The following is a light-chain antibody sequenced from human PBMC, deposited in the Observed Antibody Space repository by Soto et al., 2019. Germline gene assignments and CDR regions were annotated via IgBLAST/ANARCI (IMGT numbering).Light chain of an antibody. CDR2: DVS. V-gene: IGLV2-14*01. Sequence: QSALTQPASVSGSPGQSITISCTGTSSDVGGYNYVSWYQQHPGKAPKLMIYDVSNRPSGVSNRFSGSKSGNTASLTISGLQAEDEADYYCSSYTISSTSYVFGNGTKVTVL. J-gene: IGLJ1*01. CDR1: SSDVGGYNY. CDR3: SSYTISSTSYV.